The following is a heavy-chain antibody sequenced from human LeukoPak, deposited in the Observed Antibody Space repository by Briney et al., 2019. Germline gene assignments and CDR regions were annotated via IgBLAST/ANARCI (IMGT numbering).Heavy chain of an antibody. CDR1: GFTFSSHA. J-gene: IGHJ4*02. Sequence: PGGSLRLSCAASGFTFSSHAMSWVRQAPGKGLEWVAVISYDGSNKYYADSVKGRFTISRDNSKNTLYLQMNSLRAEDTAVYYCASDDFWSAVGDYWGQGTLVTVSS. CDR3: ASDDFWSAVGDY. V-gene: IGHV3-30-3*01. D-gene: IGHD3-3*01. CDR2: ISYDGSNK.